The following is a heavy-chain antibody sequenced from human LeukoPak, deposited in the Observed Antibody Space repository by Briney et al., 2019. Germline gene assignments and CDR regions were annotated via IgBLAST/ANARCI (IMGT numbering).Heavy chain of an antibody. D-gene: IGHD3-22*01. Sequence: PGGSLRLSCAASGFTFSSYSMNWVRQAPGKGLEWVSSISSSSSFIYYADSVKGRFTISRDNAKNSLYLQMNSLRAEDTAVYYCAKVAYYYDSSGPQHPFDYWGQGTLVTVSS. CDR2: ISSSSSFI. J-gene: IGHJ4*02. V-gene: IGHV3-21*01. CDR3: AKVAYYYDSSGPQHPFDY. CDR1: GFTFSSYS.